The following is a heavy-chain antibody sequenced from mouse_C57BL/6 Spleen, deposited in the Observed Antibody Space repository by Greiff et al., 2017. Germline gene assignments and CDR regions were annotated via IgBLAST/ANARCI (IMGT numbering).Heavy chain of an antibody. CDR1: GYTFTDYE. J-gene: IGHJ3*01. Sequence: QVQLQQSGAELVRPGASVTLSCKASGYTFTDYEMHWVKQTPVHGLEWIGTIDPETGGTAYNQKFKDKAILTADKSSSTAYMELRSLTSEDSAVYYCTRYDYDRFAYWGQGTLVTVSA. D-gene: IGHD2-4*01. CDR2: IDPETGGT. CDR3: TRYDYDRFAY. V-gene: IGHV1-15*01.